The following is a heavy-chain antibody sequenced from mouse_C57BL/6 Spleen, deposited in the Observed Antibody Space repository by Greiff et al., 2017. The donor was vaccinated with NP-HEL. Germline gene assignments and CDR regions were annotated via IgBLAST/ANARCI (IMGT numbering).Heavy chain of an antibody. CDR2: ISDGGSYT. D-gene: IGHD4-1*01. V-gene: IGHV5-4*01. CDR3: ARDGLGLFAY. J-gene: IGHJ3*01. CDR1: GFTFSSYA. Sequence: EVKLVESGGGLVKPGGSLKLYCAASGFTFSSYAMSWVRQTPEKRLEWVATISDGGSYTYYPDNVKGRFTISRDNAKNNLYLQMSHLKSEDTAMYYCARDGLGLFAYWGQGTLVTVSA.